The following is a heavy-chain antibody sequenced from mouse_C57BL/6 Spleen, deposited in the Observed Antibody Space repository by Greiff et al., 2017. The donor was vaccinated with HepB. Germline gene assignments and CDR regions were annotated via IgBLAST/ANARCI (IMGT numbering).Heavy chain of an antibody. CDR1: GYTFTSYW. CDR2: IDPSDSYT. V-gene: IGHV1-69*01. CDR3: ARAYYDYDAGYAMDY. J-gene: IGHJ4*01. D-gene: IGHD2-4*01. Sequence: QVHVKQPGAELVMPGASVKLSCKASGYTFTSYWMHWVKQRPGQGLEWIGEIDPSDSYTNYNQKFKGKSTLTVDKSSSTAYMQLSSLTSEDSAVYYCARAYYDYDAGYAMDYWGQGTSVTVSS.